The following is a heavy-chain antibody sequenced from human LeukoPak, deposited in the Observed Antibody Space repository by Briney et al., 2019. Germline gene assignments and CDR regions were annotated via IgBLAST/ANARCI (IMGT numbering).Heavy chain of an antibody. CDR2: IYSSRS. Sequence: SETLSLTCTVSGASISSYYWSWIRQPAGKGLEWIGRIYSSRSIYNPSLKSRVTMSADTSKNQFSLKLSSVTAAGAAVYYCARAAGRDTTSGLDFDYWGQGILVTVSS. D-gene: IGHD1-26*01. V-gene: IGHV4-4*07. J-gene: IGHJ4*02. CDR3: ARAAGRDTTSGLDFDY. CDR1: GASISSYY.